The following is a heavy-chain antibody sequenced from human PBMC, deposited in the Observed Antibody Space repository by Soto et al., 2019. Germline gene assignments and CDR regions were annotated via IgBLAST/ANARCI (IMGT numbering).Heavy chain of an antibody. Sequence: QLQLQESGSGLVKPSQTLSLTCAVSGGSISSGGYSWSWIRQPPGKGLEWIGYIYHSGSTYYNPSLTRRVTPSVDRPTRQFSLKLRSVTAADTAVYSCARTRARIPTGLAVWGQGTTVTVAS. D-gene: IGHD6-6*01. J-gene: IGHJ6*02. CDR3: ARTRARIPTGLAV. V-gene: IGHV4-30-2*01. CDR1: GGSISSGGYS. CDR2: IYHSGST.